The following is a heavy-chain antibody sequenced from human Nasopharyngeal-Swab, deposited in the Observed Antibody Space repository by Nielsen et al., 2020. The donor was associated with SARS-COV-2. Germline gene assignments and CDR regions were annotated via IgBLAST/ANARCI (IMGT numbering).Heavy chain of an antibody. Sequence: GESLKISCATSGFTFSPYTMTWVRQAPGKGLQWISYITSGNSVQYAGSVRGRFTISRDNAKNSLYLQMNSLTAEDTAVDYCAREGGGGYGDYWGQGTLVTVSS. J-gene: IGHJ4*02. V-gene: IGHV3-48*04. D-gene: IGHD5-12*01. CDR1: GFTFSPYT. CDR3: AREGGGGYGDY. CDR2: ITSGNSV.